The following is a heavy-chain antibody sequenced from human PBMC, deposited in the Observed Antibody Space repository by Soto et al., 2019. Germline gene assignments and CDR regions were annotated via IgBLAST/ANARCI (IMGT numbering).Heavy chain of an antibody. CDR2: IRSKAYGGTT. V-gene: IGHV3-49*04. CDR3: TGGYSYGPRPYYYYYGMDV. Sequence: EVQLVESGGGLVQPGRSLRLSCTASGFTFGDYAMSWVRQAPGKGLEWVGFIRSKAYGGTTEYAASVKGRFTISRDDSKSIAYLQMNSLKTADTAVYYCTGGYSYGPRPYYYYYGMDVWGQGTTVTVSS. J-gene: IGHJ6*02. CDR1: GFTFGDYA. D-gene: IGHD5-18*01.